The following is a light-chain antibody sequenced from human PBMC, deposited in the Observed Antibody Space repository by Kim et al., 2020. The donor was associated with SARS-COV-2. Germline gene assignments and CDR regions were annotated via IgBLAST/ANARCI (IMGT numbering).Light chain of an antibody. V-gene: IGKV1-39*01. J-gene: IGKJ1*01. Sequence: GDRVTITGRASQSISSYFNWYQQKPGKAPKLLIYAASSFQIGVPSRFSGSGSGTDFTLTISSLQPEDSATYYCQQSYSTPPTFGRGTKVDIK. CDR3: QQSYSTPPT. CDR2: AAS. CDR1: QSISSY.